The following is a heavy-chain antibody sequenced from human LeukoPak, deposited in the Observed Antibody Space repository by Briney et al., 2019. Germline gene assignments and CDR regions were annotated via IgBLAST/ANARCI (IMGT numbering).Heavy chain of an antibody. CDR1: GFTFSNAW. V-gene: IGHV3-15*07. Sequence: GGSLRLSCATSGFTFSNAWMNWVRQAPGKGLEWIGRIRSNSDGGTIDYAAPVKGRFALSRDDSKNTLYLQMNSLQTEDTAVYYCATDFYDTTWGQGTLVTVSS. J-gene: IGHJ5*02. CDR3: ATDFYDTT. CDR2: IRSNSDGGTI. D-gene: IGHD3-22*01.